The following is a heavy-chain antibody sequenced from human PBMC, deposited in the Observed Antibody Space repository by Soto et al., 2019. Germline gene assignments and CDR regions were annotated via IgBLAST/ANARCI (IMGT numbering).Heavy chain of an antibody. D-gene: IGHD3-22*01. CDR1: GYTFTSYY. V-gene: IGHV1-46*01. J-gene: IGHJ4*02. Sequence: GASVKVSCKASGYTFTSYYMHWVRQAPGQGLEWMGIINPSGGSTSYAQKFQGRVTMTRDTSTSTVYMELSSLRSEDTAVYYCARTEYYYDSSGSKNLEFDYWGQGTLVTVSS. CDR3: ARTEYYYDSSGSKNLEFDY. CDR2: INPSGGST.